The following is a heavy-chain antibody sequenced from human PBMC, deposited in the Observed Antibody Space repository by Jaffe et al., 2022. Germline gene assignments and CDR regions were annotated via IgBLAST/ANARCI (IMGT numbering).Heavy chain of an antibody. CDR2: IYWNDDK. D-gene: IGHD3-3*01. CDR3: AHSYYDFWSGYYRVFDY. Sequence: QITLKESGPTLVKPTQTLTLTCTFSGFSLSTSGVGVGWIRQPPGKALEWLALIYWNDDKRYSPSLKSRLTITKDTSKNQVVLTMTNMDPVDTATYYCAHSYYDFWSGYYRVFDYWGQGTLVTVSS. V-gene: IGHV2-5*01. J-gene: IGHJ4*02. CDR1: GFSLSTSGVG.